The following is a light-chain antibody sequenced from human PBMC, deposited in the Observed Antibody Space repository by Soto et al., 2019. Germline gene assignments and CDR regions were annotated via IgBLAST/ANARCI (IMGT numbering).Light chain of an antibody. V-gene: IGKV3-15*01. CDR3: QQYNNWPWT. J-gene: IGKJ1*01. CDR1: QSISSK. CDR2: GAS. Sequence: EIVMTQSPATLSVSPGERATLSCRASQSISSKLGWYQQKPGQAPRLLIYGASTRATGIPARFSGSGSGTEFTLTISSLQSEDFAVYYCQQYNNWPWTFGQGTKV.